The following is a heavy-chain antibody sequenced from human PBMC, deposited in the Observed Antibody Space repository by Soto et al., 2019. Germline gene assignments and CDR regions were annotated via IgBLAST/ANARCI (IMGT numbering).Heavy chain of an antibody. V-gene: IGHV3-23*01. Sequence: PGGSLRLSCAASGFTFSSYAMSWVRQAPGKGLEWVSAISGSGGSTYYADSVKGRFTISRDNSKNTLYLQMDSLRAEDTAVYYCAKFLTGYYDAFDIWGQGTMVTVSS. CDR2: ISGSGGST. CDR3: AKFLTGYYDAFDI. D-gene: IGHD3-9*01. CDR1: GFTFSSYA. J-gene: IGHJ3*02.